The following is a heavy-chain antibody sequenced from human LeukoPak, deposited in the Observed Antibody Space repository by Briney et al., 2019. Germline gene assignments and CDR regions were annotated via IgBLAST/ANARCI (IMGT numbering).Heavy chain of an antibody. CDR1: GFTLSSYA. V-gene: IGHV3-23*01. CDR2: ISPSGGRT. Sequence: GGSLRLSCAASGFTLSSYAMSWVRQAPGEGLEWVSTISPSGGRTFYADSVKGRFTIFRDTSKNTLYLQMNNLRVDDTAVYFCAKERYSGSPRGFDYWGQGTLVAASS. CDR3: AKERYSGSPRGFDY. D-gene: IGHD1-26*01. J-gene: IGHJ4*02.